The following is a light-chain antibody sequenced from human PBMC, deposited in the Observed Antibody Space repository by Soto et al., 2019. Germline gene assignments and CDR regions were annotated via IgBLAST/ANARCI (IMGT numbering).Light chain of an antibody. CDR2: AAS. J-gene: IGKJ4*01. CDR3: QQSYSTLT. Sequence: DIQMTQSPSSLSASVGDRVTITCRASQSISSYLNWYQQKPWKAPKLLIYAASSLQSGVPSRFSGSGSGTDFTLNISSLQPEDFATYYGQQSYSTLTFCGGTKVEIK. CDR1: QSISSY. V-gene: IGKV1-39*01.